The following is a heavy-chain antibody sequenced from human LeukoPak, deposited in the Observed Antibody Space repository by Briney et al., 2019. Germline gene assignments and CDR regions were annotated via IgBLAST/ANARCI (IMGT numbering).Heavy chain of an antibody. CDR2: IYHSGRT. CDR3: ARVMVRGVIGY. D-gene: IGHD3-10*01. CDR1: GYSISSGYY. Sequence: SETLSLTCAVSGYSISSGYYWGWIRQPPGKGLEWIGSIYHSGRTYYSPSLKSRVTISVDTSKNQFSLKLSSVTAADTAVYYCARVMVRGVIGYWGQGTLVTVSS. J-gene: IGHJ4*02. V-gene: IGHV4-38-2*01.